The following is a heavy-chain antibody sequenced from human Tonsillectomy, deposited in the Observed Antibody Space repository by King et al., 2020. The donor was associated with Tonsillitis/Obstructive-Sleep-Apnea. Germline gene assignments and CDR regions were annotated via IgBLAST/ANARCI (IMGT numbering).Heavy chain of an antibody. D-gene: IGHD2-2*02. Sequence: VQLVESGGGLVQPGGSLRLSCAASGFTFSSYWMSWVRQAPGKGLEWVANIKQDRSEKYYVDSVKGRFTISRDNAKNSLYLQMNSLRAEDTAVYYCAVDIVVVPAAIRWDAFDIWGQGTMVTVSS. J-gene: IGHJ3*02. CDR1: GFTFSSYW. CDR2: IKQDRSEK. CDR3: AVDIVVVPAAIRWDAFDI. V-gene: IGHV3-7*03.